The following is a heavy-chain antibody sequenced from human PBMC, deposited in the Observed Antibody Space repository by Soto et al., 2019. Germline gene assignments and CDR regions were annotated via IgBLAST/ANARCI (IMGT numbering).Heavy chain of an antibody. V-gene: IGHV4-39*01. CDR2: IYYSGST. CDR3: ASHGSSHWVGHY. Sequence: SETLSLTCTVSGGSISSSSYYWGWIRQPPGKGLEWIGSIYYSGSTYYIPSLKSRVTISVDTSKNQFSLKLSSVTAADTAVYYCASHGSSHWVGHYWGQGTLVTVS. CDR1: GGSISSSSYY. J-gene: IGHJ4*02. D-gene: IGHD1-26*01.